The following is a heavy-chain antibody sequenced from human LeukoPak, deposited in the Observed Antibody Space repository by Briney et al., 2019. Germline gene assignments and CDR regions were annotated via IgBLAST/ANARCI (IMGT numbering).Heavy chain of an antibody. CDR1: GGTFSSYA. CDR3: ARGTRFGELSNFDY. Sequence: GASVKVSCKASGGTFSSYAISWVRQAPGQGLEWMGGIIPIFGTANYAQKFQGRVTITTDESTSTAYMELSSLRSEDTAVYYCARGTRFGELSNFDYWGQGTLVTVSS. V-gene: IGHV1-69*05. CDR2: IIPIFGTA. D-gene: IGHD3-10*01. J-gene: IGHJ4*02.